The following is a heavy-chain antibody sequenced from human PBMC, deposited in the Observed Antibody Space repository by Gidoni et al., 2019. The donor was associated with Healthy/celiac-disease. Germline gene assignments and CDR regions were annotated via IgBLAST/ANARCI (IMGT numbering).Heavy chain of an antibody. D-gene: IGHD3-22*01. CDR1: GFTFSSYS. CDR3: ARATYYYDRSGYYDTVDY. CDR2: ISSSSSYI. V-gene: IGHV3-21*01. Sequence: EVQLVESGGGLVKPGGSLRLSCAASGFTFSSYSMNWVRQAPGKGLERVSSISSSSSYIYYADSVKGRFTISRDNAKNSLYLQMNSLRAEDTAVYYWARATYYYDRSGYYDTVDYWGQGTLVTVSS. J-gene: IGHJ4*02.